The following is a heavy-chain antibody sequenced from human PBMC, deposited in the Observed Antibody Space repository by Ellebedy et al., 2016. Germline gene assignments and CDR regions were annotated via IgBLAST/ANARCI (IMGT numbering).Heavy chain of an antibody. D-gene: IGHD2-21*02. Sequence: ASVKVSXXASGYTFTSYGISWVRQAPGQGLEWMGWISAYNGNTNYAQKLQGRVTMTTDTSTSTAYMELRSLRSEDTAVYYCVYGRVVTASGDYWGQGTLVTVSS. CDR1: GYTFTSYG. J-gene: IGHJ4*02. CDR2: ISAYNGNT. CDR3: VYGRVVTASGDY. V-gene: IGHV1-18*01.